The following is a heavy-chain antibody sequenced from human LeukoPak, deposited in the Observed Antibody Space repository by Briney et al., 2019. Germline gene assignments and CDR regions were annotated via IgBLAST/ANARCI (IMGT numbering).Heavy chain of an antibody. V-gene: IGHV3-53*01. CDR2: IYSGGST. CDR1: GFIVSNNH. D-gene: IGHD3-16*01. Sequence: PGGSLRLSCAASGFIVSNNHMSWVRQAPGKGLEWVSIIYSGGSTYYADSVKGRFTISRDNSKNTLYLQTNSLRAEDTAVYYCARSSSVFWGSSAYYFDYWGQGTLVTVSS. CDR3: ARSSSVFWGSSAYYFDY. J-gene: IGHJ4*02.